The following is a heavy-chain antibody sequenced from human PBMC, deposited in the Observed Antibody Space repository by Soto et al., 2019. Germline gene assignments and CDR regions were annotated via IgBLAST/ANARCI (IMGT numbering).Heavy chain of an antibody. CDR1: GGXVSSESYY. D-gene: IGHD2-21*01. J-gene: IGHJ5*02. CDR3: ARERGDSHWIDP. Sequence: EXLSLTCSISGGXVSSESYYWSWIRQTPGKGLEWIGNVENSGSTKYNPSLKSRVTISVDTSKNQFSLKLSSVTGADKAVYYCARERGDSHWIDPWGQGTLVTVSS. CDR2: VENSGST. V-gene: IGHV4-61*01.